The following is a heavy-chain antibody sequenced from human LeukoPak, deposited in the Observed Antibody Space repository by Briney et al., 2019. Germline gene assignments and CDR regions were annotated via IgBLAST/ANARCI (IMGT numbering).Heavy chain of an antibody. J-gene: IGHJ4*02. V-gene: IGHV3-23*01. Sequence: GGSLRLSCAASGFTSNNYAMGWVRQAPGKGLEWVSSISGSGGNTYYADSVKGRFTISRDNSKNTLYLQMNSLRAEDTAAYYCAKSDRGDYIIFDSWGQGTLVTVSS. CDR2: ISGSGGNT. CDR3: AKSDRGDYIIFDS. CDR1: GFTSNNYA. D-gene: IGHD4-17*01.